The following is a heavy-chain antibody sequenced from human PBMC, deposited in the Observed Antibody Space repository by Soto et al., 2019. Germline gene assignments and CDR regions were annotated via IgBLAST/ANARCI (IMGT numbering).Heavy chain of an antibody. CDR2: IYYSGST. CDR1: GGSISSGDYY. V-gene: IGHV4-30-4*01. CDR3: ARARMFGVPAAPDRFAP. J-gene: IGHJ5*02. Sequence: PSESLSLTCTVSGGSISSGDYYWSWIRQPPGKGLEWIGYIYYSGSTYYNPSLKSRVTISVDTSKNQFSLKLSSVTAADTAVYYCARARMFGVPAAPDRFAPWCKGILVTLSS. D-gene: IGHD2-2*01.